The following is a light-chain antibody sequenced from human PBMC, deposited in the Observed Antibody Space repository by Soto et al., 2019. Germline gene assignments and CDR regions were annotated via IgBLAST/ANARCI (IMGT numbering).Light chain of an antibody. CDR3: QQYGSSPRT. CDR1: QSVSSSY. J-gene: IGKJ1*01. CDR2: DAS. V-gene: IGKV3-20*01. Sequence: EIVLTQSAGTLSIYPGERATLSCRASQSVSSSYFAWYQQKPGQAPRLLIYDASSRATGIPDRFSGSGSGTDFTLTISRLEPEDFAVYYCQQYGSSPRTFGQGTKV.